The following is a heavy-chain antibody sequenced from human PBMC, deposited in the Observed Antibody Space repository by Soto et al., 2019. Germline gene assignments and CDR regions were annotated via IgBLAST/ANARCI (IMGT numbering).Heavy chain of an antibody. J-gene: IGHJ4*02. CDR1: GFTFSSYG. V-gene: IGHV3-33*01. D-gene: IGHD4-17*01. Sequence: QVQLVESGGGVVQPGRSLRLSCAASGFTFSSYGMHWVRQAPGKGLEWVAVIWYDGSNKYYADSVKGRFTISRDNSKNTLYLQMNSLRAEDTAVYYCARNDYGDYVGFDYWGQGPLVTVSS. CDR2: IWYDGSNK. CDR3: ARNDYGDYVGFDY.